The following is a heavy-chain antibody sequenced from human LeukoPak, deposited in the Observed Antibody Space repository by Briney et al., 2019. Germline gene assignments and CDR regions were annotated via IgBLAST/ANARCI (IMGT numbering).Heavy chain of an antibody. CDR3: AKSGYQLLNPYYYGMDV. CDR2: IIPILGIA. Sequence: SVKVSCKASGGTFSSYAISWVRQAPGQGLEWMGRIIPILGIANYAQKFQGRVTITADKSTSTAYMELSGLRSEDTAVYYCAKSGYQLLNPYYYGMDVWGQGTTVTVSS. V-gene: IGHV1-69*04. D-gene: IGHD2-2*02. J-gene: IGHJ6*02. CDR1: GGTFSSYA.